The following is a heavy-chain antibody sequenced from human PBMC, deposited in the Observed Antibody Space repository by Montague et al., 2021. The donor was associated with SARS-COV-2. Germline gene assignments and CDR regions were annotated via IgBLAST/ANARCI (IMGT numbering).Heavy chain of an antibody. J-gene: IGHJ4*02. CDR3: AMLYGGGGGRGY. CDR2: IGST. V-gene: IGHV4-59*01. Sequence: SETLSLTCTVSGGSIDGNHWTWVRQSPGKGLEWIGQIGSTNYNPPLESRISTSVDTSKSQFSLNLASVTAADSAIYYCAMLYGGGGGRGYWGQGTLVTVSS. CDR1: GGSIDGNH. D-gene: IGHD4-23*01.